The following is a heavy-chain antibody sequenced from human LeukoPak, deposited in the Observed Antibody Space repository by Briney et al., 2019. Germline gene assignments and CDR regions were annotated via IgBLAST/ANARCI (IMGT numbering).Heavy chain of an antibody. CDR1: GFTFRNFG. Sequence: GGTLRLSCAASGFTFRNFGMSWVRQAPGKGLEWVSAISGSGGSTYYADSVKGRFTISRDNSKNTLYLQMNSLRAEDTAVYYCAKSLWLTPDYWSQGTLVTVSS. CDR3: AKSLWLTPDY. D-gene: IGHD3-10*01. J-gene: IGHJ4*02. V-gene: IGHV3-23*01. CDR2: ISGSGGST.